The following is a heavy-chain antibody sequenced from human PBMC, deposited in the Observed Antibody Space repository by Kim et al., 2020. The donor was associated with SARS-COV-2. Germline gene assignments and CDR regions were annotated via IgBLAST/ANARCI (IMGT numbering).Heavy chain of an antibody. Sequence: DSVKGRFTISRDNSKNSLYLQMNSLRTEDTALYYCAKDINLGAASNAFDIWGQGTMVTVSS. V-gene: IGHV3-43*01. D-gene: IGHD1-26*01. CDR3: AKDINLGAASNAFDI. J-gene: IGHJ3*02.